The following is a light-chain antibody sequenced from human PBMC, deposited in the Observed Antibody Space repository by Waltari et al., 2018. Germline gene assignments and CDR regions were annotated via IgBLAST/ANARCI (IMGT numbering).Light chain of an antibody. Sequence: QSALTQPPSASGSPGPSVTISCPGTRSDVGAYNSASWYQHHPGKAPKLIIYEVTQRPSGVPDRFSGSKSGNTASLTVSVLQAEDEADYYCNSYAGSNTVIFGGGTKLTVL. CDR2: EVT. V-gene: IGLV2-8*01. J-gene: IGLJ2*01. CDR1: RSDVGAYNS. CDR3: NSYAGSNTVI.